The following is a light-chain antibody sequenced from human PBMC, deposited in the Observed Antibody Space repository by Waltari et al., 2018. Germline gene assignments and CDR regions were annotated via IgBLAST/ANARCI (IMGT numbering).Light chain of an antibody. Sequence: DIQMTQSPSSLSASVGDRVTITCRASQSISNYLNGYQQKPGKAPKLLIYAASSLQSGVPSRFSGSGSGTDFTLTVSSLQPEDCVIYYCQQSYSPPFTFGPGTKVDIK. J-gene: IGKJ3*01. CDR3: QQSYSPPFT. V-gene: IGKV1-39*01. CDR1: QSISNY. CDR2: AAS.